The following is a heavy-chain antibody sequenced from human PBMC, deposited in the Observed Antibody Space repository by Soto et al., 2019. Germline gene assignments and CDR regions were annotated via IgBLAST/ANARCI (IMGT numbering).Heavy chain of an antibody. CDR3: AKDPPWTVGPLAMDV. D-gene: IGHD2-2*01. V-gene: IGHV3-23*01. CDR1: GFTFSTHA. CDR2: FSGSGGNI. Sequence: EVQLLESGGGLVQPGGSLRLSCVASGFTFSTHAMSWVRQAPGKGLEWVSTFSGSGGNIYYAESVKGRLTISRDDSKNTLYLQMNSLRVEDTAVYYCAKDPPWTVGPLAMDVWGQGATVTVSS. J-gene: IGHJ6*02.